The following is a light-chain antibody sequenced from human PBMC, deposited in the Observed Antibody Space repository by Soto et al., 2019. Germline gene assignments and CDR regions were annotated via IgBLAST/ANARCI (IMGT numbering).Light chain of an antibody. Sequence: EIVMTQSPATLSVSPGERATLSCRASQTVSSNLAWYQQKPGQAPRLLIYGASTRATRIPARFSGSGSGTEFTLTISSLQSEDFAVYYCQQDNNWPLTFGQGTKVEIK. CDR2: GAS. V-gene: IGKV3-15*01. CDR1: QTVSSN. CDR3: QQDNNWPLT. J-gene: IGKJ1*01.